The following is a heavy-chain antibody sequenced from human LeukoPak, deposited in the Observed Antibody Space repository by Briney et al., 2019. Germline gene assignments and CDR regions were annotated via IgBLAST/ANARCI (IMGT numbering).Heavy chain of an antibody. CDR1: GGSISSSSYY. V-gene: IGHV4-39*07. CDR3: ARGGYEAAVVAYSDY. CDR2: IYYSGST. D-gene: IGHD3-22*01. J-gene: IGHJ4*02. Sequence: PSETLSLTCTVSGGSISSSSYYWGWIRQPPGKGLEWIGSIYYSGSTYYNPSLKSRVTISVDTSKNQFSLKLSSVTAADTAVYYCARGGYEAAVVAYSDYWGQGTLVTVSS.